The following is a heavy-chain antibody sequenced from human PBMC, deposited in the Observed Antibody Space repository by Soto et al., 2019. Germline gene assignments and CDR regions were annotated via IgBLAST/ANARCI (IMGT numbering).Heavy chain of an antibody. V-gene: IGHV3-7*03. CDR3: ARPRFRGMDV. Sequence: GGSLRLACVGSGFSLSNYFMSWVRQAPGKGLEWVANIKEDGSEKYYVESVKGRFTISRDNAKNSLYLQVNSLRDEDTAVYYCARPRFRGMDVWGQGTTVTVSS. CDR1: GFSLSNYF. CDR2: IKEDGSEK. D-gene: IGHD3-10*01. J-gene: IGHJ6*02.